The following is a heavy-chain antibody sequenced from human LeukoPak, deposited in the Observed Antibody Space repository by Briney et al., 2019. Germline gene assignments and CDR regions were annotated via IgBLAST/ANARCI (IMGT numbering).Heavy chain of an antibody. V-gene: IGHV3-73*01. Sequence: GGSLRLSCAASGFNFSGSAMHWVRQASGKGLEWVGRIRSKANSYATAYAAPVSGRFTISRDDSKNTAYLQMNSLRAEDTAVYYCAKVCRLVVAGPEHIDYWGQGTLVTVSS. CDR1: GFNFSGSA. CDR3: AKVCRLVVAGPEHIDY. D-gene: IGHD2-2*01. CDR2: IRSKANSYAT. J-gene: IGHJ4*02.